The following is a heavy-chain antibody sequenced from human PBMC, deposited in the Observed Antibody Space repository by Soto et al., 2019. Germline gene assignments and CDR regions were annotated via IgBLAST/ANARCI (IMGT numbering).Heavy chain of an antibody. D-gene: IGHD3-3*01. Sequence: GGSLRLSCAASGFTFSSYGVHWVRQAPGKGLEWVAVISYDGSNKYYADSVKGRFTISRDNYKNTLYLQMNSLRAEDTAVYYCAKDRAIFGVVSYYGMDVWGQGTTVTVSS. V-gene: IGHV3-30*18. CDR2: ISYDGSNK. CDR3: AKDRAIFGVVSYYGMDV. J-gene: IGHJ6*02. CDR1: GFTFSSYG.